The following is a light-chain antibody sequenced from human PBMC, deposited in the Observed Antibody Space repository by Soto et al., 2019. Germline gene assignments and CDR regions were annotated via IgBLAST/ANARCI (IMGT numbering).Light chain of an antibody. CDR1: HSINTRF. J-gene: IGKJ3*01. Sequence: EIVLTQSPCPLSFSPGDRATLSCRASHSINTRFLAWFQQKPGQAPRLLIYVASTRATGIPDRFSGSASDTDFTLTINRLEPEDSAVYYCQQYASAPCSLGPGTKVDSK. CDR3: QQYASAPCS. CDR2: VAS. V-gene: IGKV3-20*01.